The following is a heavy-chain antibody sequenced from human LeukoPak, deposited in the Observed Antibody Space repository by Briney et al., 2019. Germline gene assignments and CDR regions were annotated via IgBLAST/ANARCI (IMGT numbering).Heavy chain of an antibody. D-gene: IGHD3-10*01. CDR2: INHSGST. V-gene: IGHV4-34*01. CDR3: ARGPGVHNY. CDR1: GGSFSGYY. J-gene: IGHJ4*02. Sequence: PSETLSLTCAVYGGSFSGYYWSWIRQPPGKGLEWIGEINHSGSTNHNPSLKSRVTISVDTSKNQFSLKLSSVTAADTAVYYCARGPGVHNYWGQGTLVTVSS.